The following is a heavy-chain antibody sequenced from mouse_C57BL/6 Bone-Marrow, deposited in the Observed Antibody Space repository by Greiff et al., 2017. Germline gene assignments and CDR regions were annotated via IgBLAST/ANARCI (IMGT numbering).Heavy chain of an antibody. CDR3: ASVAWFAY. Sequence: EVQLVESGGGLVKPGGSLKLSCAASGFPFSDYGMHWVRQAPEKGLEWVAYISSGSSTIYYADTVNGRFTISRDNAKKTLFLQMTSLRSEDTAMDYCASVAWFAYWGQGTLVTVSA. CDR2: ISSGSSTI. J-gene: IGHJ3*01. CDR1: GFPFSDYG. V-gene: IGHV5-17*01.